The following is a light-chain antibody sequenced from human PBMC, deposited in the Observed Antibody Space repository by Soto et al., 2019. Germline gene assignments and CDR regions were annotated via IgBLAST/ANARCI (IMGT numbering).Light chain of an antibody. CDR3: LQYNNYTRT. CDR2: SAS. CDR1: QGINSG. J-gene: IGKJ1*01. V-gene: IGKV1D-16*02. Sequence: DIQMTQSPSSVSASLGDGVIITYRSTQGINSGLSWYQQKPGKAPKLLIYSASSLVSGIPSRLRGSGSGTELTITISSLKPDDFEVYYCLQYNNYTRTFGHGTKVDIK.